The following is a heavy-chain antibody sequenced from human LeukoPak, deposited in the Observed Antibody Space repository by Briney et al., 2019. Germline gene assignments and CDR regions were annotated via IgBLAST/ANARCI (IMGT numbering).Heavy chain of an antibody. CDR3: AKDLLADYSSGWYRAFDI. V-gene: IGHV3-43*02. Sequence: QTGGSLRLSCAASGFTFDDYAMHWVRQAPGKGLEWVSLISGDGGSTYYADSVKGRFTISRDNSKNSLYLQMNSLRTEDTALYHCAKDLLADYSSGWYRAFDIWGQGTMVTVSS. CDR1: GFTFDDYA. CDR2: ISGDGGST. D-gene: IGHD6-19*01. J-gene: IGHJ3*02.